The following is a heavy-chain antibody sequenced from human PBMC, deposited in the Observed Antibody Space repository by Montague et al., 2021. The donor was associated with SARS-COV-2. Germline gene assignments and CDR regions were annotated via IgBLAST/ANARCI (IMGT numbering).Heavy chain of an antibody. CDR1: GGSISSYY. Sequence: SETLSLTCTVSGGSISSYYWAWLRQPPGKGLEWIGSIYHAGYIHYNPSLKSRVSISIDTSRNQISLRVTDVAAADTAVYYCARAPCVGDCNSLAIWFDPWGQGTLVSVSS. J-gene: IGHJ5*02. CDR3: ARAPCVGDCNSLAIWFDP. V-gene: IGHV4-59*12. D-gene: IGHD2-21*02. CDR2: IYHAGYI.